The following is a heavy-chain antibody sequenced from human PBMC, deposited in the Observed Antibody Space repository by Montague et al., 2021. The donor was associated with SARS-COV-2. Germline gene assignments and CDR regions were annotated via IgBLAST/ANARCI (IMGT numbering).Heavy chain of an antibody. J-gene: IGHJ2*01. CDR2: IYYSEST. Sequence: SETLSLTCTVSGGSISSYYWSWIRQPPGKGLEWIGYIYYSESTNYNPSLKSRVTISVDTSKNQFPLKLSSVTAADTAVDYCARGPQEYRITMIVVDYWYFDLWGRGTLVTVSS. CDR3: ARGPQEYRITMIVVDYWYFDL. V-gene: IGHV4-59*01. D-gene: IGHD3-22*01. CDR1: GGSISSYY.